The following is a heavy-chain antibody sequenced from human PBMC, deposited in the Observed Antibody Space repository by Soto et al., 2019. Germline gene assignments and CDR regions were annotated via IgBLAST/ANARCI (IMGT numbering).Heavy chain of an antibody. D-gene: IGHD4-17*01. CDR1: GGSISGSSYY. CDR3: ASFSGANYGDYGGGINY. J-gene: IGHJ4*02. V-gene: IGHV4-39*01. Sequence: SETLSLTCTVSGGSISGSSYYWGWIRQPPGEGLECIGSVHYSGSTDYNPSLKSRVTISVDTSKNQFSLKLTSVTAADTAVYFCASFSGANYGDYGGGINYWGQGTLVTVSS. CDR2: VHYSGST.